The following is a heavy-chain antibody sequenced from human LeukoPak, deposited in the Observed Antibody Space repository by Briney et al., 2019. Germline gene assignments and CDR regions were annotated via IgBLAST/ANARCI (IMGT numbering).Heavy chain of an antibody. D-gene: IGHD5-18*01. CDR2: ISSSGDST. J-gene: IGHJ4*02. V-gene: IGHV3-23*01. CDR3: AKGAYSYGYLFDY. Sequence: SGGSLRLSCAASGFTFSSYAMSWVRQPPGKGLQWVSTISSSGDSTDSADSVRGRLTISRDNSKDTLYLQMNSLRAEDTAVYYCAKGAYSYGYLFDYWGQGTLVTVSS. CDR1: GFTFSSYA.